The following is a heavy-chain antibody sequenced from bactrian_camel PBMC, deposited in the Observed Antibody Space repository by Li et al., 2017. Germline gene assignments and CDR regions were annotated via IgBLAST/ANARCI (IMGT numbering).Heavy chain of an antibody. J-gene: IGHJ4*01. CDR1: GLSTSTRC. V-gene: IGHV3S9*01. CDR2: IAKDGST. CDR3: AANTRCDPGGNCVVITIDY. D-gene: IGHD1*01. Sequence: HVLLVESGGGSVQSGGSLRLSCAASGLSTSTRCMGWFRQAPGKEREGVAHIAKDGSTWYTDSVKGRYTISRDNAKNTVYLQMNSLKPEETAMYYCAANTRCDPGGNCVVITIDYLGQGTQVTVS.